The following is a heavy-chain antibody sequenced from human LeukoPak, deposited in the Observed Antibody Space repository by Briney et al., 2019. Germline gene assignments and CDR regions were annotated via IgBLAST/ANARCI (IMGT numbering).Heavy chain of an antibody. CDR2: ISSSSDTI. V-gene: IGHV3-48*02. D-gene: IGHD5-12*01. CDR3: ARDKVDAVVPTAFDC. CDR1: GFTVNSNY. Sequence: GGSLRLSCAASGFTVNSNYMSWVRQAPGKGLEWVSYISSSSDTIYYADSVKGRFTISRDNAKNSLYLQMNSLRDEDTAVYYCARDKVDAVVPTAFDCWGQGTLVTVSS. J-gene: IGHJ4*02.